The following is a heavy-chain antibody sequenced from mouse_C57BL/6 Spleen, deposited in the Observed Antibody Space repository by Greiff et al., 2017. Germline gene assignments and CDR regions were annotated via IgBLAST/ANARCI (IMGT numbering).Heavy chain of an antibody. D-gene: IGHD2-5*01. CDR3: ARREGNYSNSFDY. CDR2: LHPNSGST. CDR1: GYTFTSYW. Sequence: QVQLQQPGAELVKPGASVKLSCKASGYTFTSYWMHWVKQRPGQGLEWLGMLHPNSGSTNYNEKFKSKATLPVDNSSSTAYMQLSSLTSEDSAVYYCARREGNYSNSFDYWGQGTTLTVSS. V-gene: IGHV1-64*01. J-gene: IGHJ2*01.